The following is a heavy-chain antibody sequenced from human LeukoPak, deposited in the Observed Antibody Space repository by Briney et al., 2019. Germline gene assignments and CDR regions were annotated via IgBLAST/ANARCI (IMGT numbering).Heavy chain of an antibody. CDR2: ISYDGSNK. V-gene: IGHV3-30-3*01. CDR1: RFTFSSYA. Sequence: GGSLRLSCAASRFTFSSYAMHWVRQAPGKGLDWVAVISYDGSNKYYADSVKGRFTISRDNSKNTLYLQMNSLRAEDTAVYYCARDQGFLVPRDYFDYWGQGTLVTVSS. J-gene: IGHJ4*02. D-gene: IGHD3-3*01. CDR3: ARDQGFLVPRDYFDY.